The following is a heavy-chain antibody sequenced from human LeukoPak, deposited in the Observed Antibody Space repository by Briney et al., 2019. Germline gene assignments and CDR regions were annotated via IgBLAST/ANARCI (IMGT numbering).Heavy chain of an antibody. D-gene: IGHD3-10*01. V-gene: IGHV3-48*03. CDR3: ARSQFGEVPNYNWFHP. CDR1: GFTFSSYE. J-gene: IGHJ5*02. CDR2: ITNSGSTI. Sequence: PGGSLRLSCAASGFTFSSYEMNWVRQAPGKGLEWVSYITNSGSTIYYADSVKGRFTISRDNAKNSLYLQMNSLRAEDTAVYYCARSQFGEVPNYNWFHPWGQGTLVTGSS.